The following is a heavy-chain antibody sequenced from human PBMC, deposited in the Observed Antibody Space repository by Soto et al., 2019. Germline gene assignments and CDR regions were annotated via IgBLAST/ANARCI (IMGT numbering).Heavy chain of an antibody. D-gene: IGHD2-2*01. CDR3: ARAHGVVPAAMRRNHYYYYYYMDV. Sequence: ASVKVSCKASGYTFTSYDINWVRQATGQGLEWMGWMNPNSGNTGYAQKFQGRVTMTRNTSISTAYMELSSLRSEDTAVYYCARAHGVVPAAMRRNHYYYYYYMDVWGKGTTVTVSS. J-gene: IGHJ6*03. CDR1: GYTFTSYD. CDR2: MNPNSGNT. V-gene: IGHV1-8*01.